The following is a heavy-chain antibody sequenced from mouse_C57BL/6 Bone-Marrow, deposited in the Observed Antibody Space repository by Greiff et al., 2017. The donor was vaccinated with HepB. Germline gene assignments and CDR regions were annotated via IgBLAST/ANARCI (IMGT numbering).Heavy chain of an antibody. D-gene: IGHD1-1*01. CDR3: AYYYGSSLYYYAMDY. V-gene: IGHV14-2*01. J-gene: IGHJ4*01. Sequence: VQLKESGAELVKPGASVKLSCTASGFNIKDYYMHWVKQRTEQGLEWIGRIDPEDGETKYAPKFQGKATITADTSSNTAYLQLSSLTSEDTAVYYCAYYYGSSLYYYAMDYWGQGTSVTVSS. CDR2: IDPEDGET. CDR1: GFNIKDYY.